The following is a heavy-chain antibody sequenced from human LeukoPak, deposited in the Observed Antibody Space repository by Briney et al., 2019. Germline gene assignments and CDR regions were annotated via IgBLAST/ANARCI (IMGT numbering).Heavy chain of an antibody. CDR2: ISSSGSTI. CDR1: GFTFSSYE. V-gene: IGHV3-48*03. D-gene: IGHD1-7*01. CDR3: ARDTGTTADY. J-gene: IGHJ4*02. Sequence: GGSLRLSCAASGFTFSSYEMNWVRQAPGKGLEWVSYISSSGSTIYYADSVKGRFTISRDNARNSLYLQMNSLRAEDTAVYYCARDTGTTADYWGQGTLVTVSS.